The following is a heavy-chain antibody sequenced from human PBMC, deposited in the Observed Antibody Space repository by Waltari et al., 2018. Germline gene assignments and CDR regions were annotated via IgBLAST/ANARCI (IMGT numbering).Heavy chain of an antibody. CDR2: ISVGNVHT. CDR3: ARVGGNRYYYDGRGFVYYFDY. D-gene: IGHD3-22*01. J-gene: IGHJ4*02. V-gene: IGHV1-18*01. Sequence: QIQLIQSGPEVKKPGASVKVSCKASGYTFSSYGITWVRQAPGQGLEWMGWISVGNVHTIDAQNLQERVTMTTDTSTNTAYMELRSPTSDDTAVYYCARVGGNRYYYDGRGFVYYFDYWGQGTLVTVSS. CDR1: GYTFSSYG.